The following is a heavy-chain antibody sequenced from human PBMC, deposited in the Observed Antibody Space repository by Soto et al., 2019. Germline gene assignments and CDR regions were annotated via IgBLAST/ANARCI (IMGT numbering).Heavy chain of an antibody. CDR2: IYHSGNT. D-gene: IGHD5-12*01. CDR1: GHSISSGYY. Sequence: TSETLSLTCGVSGHSISSGYYWGWIRQTPGRGLEWIGNIYHSGNTYYNPSLKSRVTISLDTSKNQFSLGLNSVTAADTAVSYCAIGANRMATSNDPFGVWGQGTMVIV. J-gene: IGHJ3*01. V-gene: IGHV4-38-2*01. CDR3: AIGANRMATSNDPFGV.